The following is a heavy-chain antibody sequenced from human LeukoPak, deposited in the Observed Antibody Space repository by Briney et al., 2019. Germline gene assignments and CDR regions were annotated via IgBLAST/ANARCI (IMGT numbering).Heavy chain of an antibody. D-gene: IGHD1-26*01. CDR1: GFTFDDYA. CDR3: TRDTIGSLDY. V-gene: IGHV3-9*01. CDR2: SSWKSASI. Sequence: GGSLRLSCAASGFTFDDYAMHWVRQAPGKGPEWVSGSSWKSASIGYADSVKGRFTISRDNPKNSLFLQMNNLRADDTAIYYCTRDTIGSLDYWGQGILVTVAS. J-gene: IGHJ4*02.